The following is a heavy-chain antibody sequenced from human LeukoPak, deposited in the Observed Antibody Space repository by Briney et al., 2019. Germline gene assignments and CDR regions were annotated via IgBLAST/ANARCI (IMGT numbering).Heavy chain of an antibody. V-gene: IGHV3-30*18. CDR1: GFTFSSYG. D-gene: IGHD3-10*01. CDR3: AKDHYGLGSYYYFDY. Sequence: SGRSLRLSCAASGFTFSSYGMHWVRQAPGKGLEWVAVISYDGSNKYYADSVKGRFTISRDNSKNTLYLQMNSLRPEDTALYYCAKDHYGLGSYYYFDYWGQGTLVTVSA. CDR2: ISYDGSNK. J-gene: IGHJ4*02.